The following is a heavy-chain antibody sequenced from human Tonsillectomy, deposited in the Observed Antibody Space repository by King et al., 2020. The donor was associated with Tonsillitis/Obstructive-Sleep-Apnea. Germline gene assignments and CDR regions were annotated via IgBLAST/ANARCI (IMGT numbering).Heavy chain of an antibody. CDR2: INHSGST. D-gene: IGHD2-2*01. CDR3: GTNAGDYYYYMDV. Sequence: VQLQQWGAGLLKPSETLSLTCGVYGGSFSGYYWSWIRQPPGKGLGWIGEINHSGSTAYNSSLKSRVTISRDTSKNQFSLRLTSVTAADTAVYYCGTNAGDYYYYMDVCGKGTTVTVSS. V-gene: IGHV4-34*01. CDR1: GGSFSGYY. J-gene: IGHJ6*03.